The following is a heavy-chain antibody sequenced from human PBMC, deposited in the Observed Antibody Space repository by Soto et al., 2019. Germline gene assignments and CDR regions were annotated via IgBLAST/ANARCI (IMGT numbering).Heavy chain of an antibody. CDR3: ARGTPCGGDCYRWFDP. J-gene: IGHJ5*02. CDR1: GGSFSGYY. D-gene: IGHD2-21*02. V-gene: IGHV4-34*01. CDR2: INHSGST. Sequence: PSETLSLTCAVYGGSFSGYYWSWIRQPPGKGLEWTGEINHSGSTNYNPSLKSRVTISVDTSKNQFSLKLSSVTAADTAVYYCARGTPCGGDCYRWFDPWGQGTLGTAPQ.